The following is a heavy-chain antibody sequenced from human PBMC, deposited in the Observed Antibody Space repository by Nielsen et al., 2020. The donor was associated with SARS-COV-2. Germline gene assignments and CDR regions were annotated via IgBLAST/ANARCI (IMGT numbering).Heavy chain of an antibody. CDR3: AKRSLFSSNYYYGLDV. V-gene: IGHV3-23*01. CDR2: IGGGGART. J-gene: IGHJ6*02. D-gene: IGHD2-21*01. Sequence: GGSLRLSCAASGFTFSSYAMSWVRQAPGKGLEWVSGIGGGGARTFYADSVKGRFTVSRDNSKNTLYLQMNILRAEDTAVYYCAKRSLFSSNYYYGLDVWGQGTTVIVPS. CDR1: GFTFSSYA.